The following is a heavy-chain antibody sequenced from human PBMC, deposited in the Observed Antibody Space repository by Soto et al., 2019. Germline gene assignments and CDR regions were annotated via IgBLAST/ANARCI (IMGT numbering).Heavy chain of an antibody. CDR3: TRAGRGAVVVGDLGYFYYGLDV. CDR2: INSESTGL. CDR1: GFTFSSYS. J-gene: IGHJ6*02. V-gene: IGHV3-48*02. D-gene: IGHD2-15*01. Sequence: EEHLVESGGALVQRGGSLRLSCAASGFTFSSYSMKWVRQSPGKGLEWIAHINSESTGLNYADSVKGRFIIYRDNARNSLYLQMNNLRDEDTAVYYCTRAGRGAVVVGDLGYFYYGLDVWGQGTTVTVSS.